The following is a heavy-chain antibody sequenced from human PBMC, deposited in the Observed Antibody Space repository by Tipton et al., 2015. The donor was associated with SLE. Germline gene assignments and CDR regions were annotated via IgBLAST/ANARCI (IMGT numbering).Heavy chain of an antibody. Sequence: TLSLTCTVSGGSISSHYWSWIRQPPGKGLEWIGEINHSGSTNYNPSLKSRVTISVDTSKTQFSLKLSSVTAADTAVYYCARDSGIAVADWGQGTLVTVSS. CDR2: INHSGST. CDR1: GGSISSHY. D-gene: IGHD6-19*01. J-gene: IGHJ4*02. CDR3: ARDSGIAVAD. V-gene: IGHV4-34*01.